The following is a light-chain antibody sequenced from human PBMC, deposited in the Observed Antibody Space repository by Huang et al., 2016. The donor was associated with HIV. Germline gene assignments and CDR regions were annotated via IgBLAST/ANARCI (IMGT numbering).Light chain of an antibody. J-gene: IGKJ5*01. V-gene: IGKV3-11*01. CDR3: QQRDA. CDR1: QSVGRN. Sequence: EIVLTQSPAALSLSPGERATLSCRASQSVGRNVGWYQQKPGQTPRRVIYDASTRAAGIPARFSGSGSGTDFTLNISSLEPEDVAVYYCQQRDAFGQGTRLDIK. CDR2: DAS.